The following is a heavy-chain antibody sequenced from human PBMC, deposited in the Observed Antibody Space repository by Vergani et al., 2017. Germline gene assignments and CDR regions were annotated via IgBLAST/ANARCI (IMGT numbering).Heavy chain of an antibody. J-gene: IGHJ4*02. Sequence: QVQLVETGGGVVQPGGSLRLYCATSGFSFNTYGAHWVRQAPGKGLEWVAFIGYDGRIKYNVDSVKGRFTISRDTSKKTLSLQMRSLRADDTAVYYCAKDGRENSDYGYFDYWGQGTVVTVSS. CDR2: IGYDGRIK. CDR1: GFSFNTYG. CDR3: AKDGRENSDYGYFDY. V-gene: IGHV3-30*02. D-gene: IGHD4-17*01.